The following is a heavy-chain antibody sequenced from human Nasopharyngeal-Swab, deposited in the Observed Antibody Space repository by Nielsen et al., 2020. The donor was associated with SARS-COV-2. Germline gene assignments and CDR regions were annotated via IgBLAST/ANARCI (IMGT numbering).Heavy chain of an antibody. CDR3: ARIAVAALNDWYFDL. CDR2: IYYGGST. Sequence: GSLRLSCTVSGGSISSYYWSWIRQPPGKGLEWIGYIYYGGSTNYNPSLKSRVTISVDTPKNQFSLKLSSVTAADTAVYYCARIAVAALNDWYFDLWGRGTLVTVSS. CDR1: GGSISSYY. D-gene: IGHD6-19*01. V-gene: IGHV4-59*01. J-gene: IGHJ2*01.